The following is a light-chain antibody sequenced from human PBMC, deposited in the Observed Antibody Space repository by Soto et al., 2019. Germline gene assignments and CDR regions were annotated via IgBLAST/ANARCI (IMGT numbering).Light chain of an antibody. Sequence: QTVVTQPPSVSGAPGQRVTISCTGTSSNIGAGYDVHWYQHLPGTAPKLLIYGNTIRPSGVPDRFSGSKSDTSASLAITGVQAEDEADYYCQSYDRSLRGYVFGTGTKLTVL. CDR1: SSNIGAGYD. CDR2: GNT. CDR3: QSYDRSLRGYV. J-gene: IGLJ1*01. V-gene: IGLV1-40*01.